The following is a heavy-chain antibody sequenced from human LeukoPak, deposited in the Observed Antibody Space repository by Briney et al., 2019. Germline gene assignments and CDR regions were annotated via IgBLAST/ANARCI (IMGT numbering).Heavy chain of an antibody. D-gene: IGHD4-17*01. V-gene: IGHV4-34*01. Sequence: SETLSLTCAVYGGSFSGYYWSWIRQPPGKGLEWIGEINHSGSTNYNPSLKSRVTISVDTSKNQFSLKLSSVTAADTAVYYCARGSAYGKFDYWGQGTLVTVSS. CDR3: ARGSAYGKFDY. CDR1: GGSFSGYY. CDR2: INHSGST. J-gene: IGHJ4*02.